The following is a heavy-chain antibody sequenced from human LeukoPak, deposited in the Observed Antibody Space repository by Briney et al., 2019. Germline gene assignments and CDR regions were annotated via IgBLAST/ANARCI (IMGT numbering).Heavy chain of an antibody. J-gene: IGHJ4*02. V-gene: IGHV4-30-4*01. CDR1: GGSISSGDYY. D-gene: IGHD3-22*01. Sequence: SETLSLTCTVSGGSISSGDYYWSWIRQPPGKGLEWIGYIYYSGSTYYNPSLKSRVTISVDTSKNQFSPKLSSVTAADTAVYYCARGSDYYDSSGLNYFDYWGQGTLVTVSS. CDR2: IYYSGST. CDR3: ARGSDYYDSSGLNYFDY.